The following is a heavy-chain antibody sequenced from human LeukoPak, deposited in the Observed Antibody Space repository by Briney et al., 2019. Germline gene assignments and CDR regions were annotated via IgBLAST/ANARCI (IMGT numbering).Heavy chain of an antibody. CDR3: ARGDSSGYPYYFDY. J-gene: IGHJ4*02. V-gene: IGHV4-30-2*01. Sequence: SETLSHTCAVSGGSISSGGYSWSWIRQPPGKGLEWIGYIYHSGSTYYNPSLKSRVTISVDRSKNQFSLKLSSVTAADTAVYYCARGDSSGYPYYFDYWGQGTLVTVSS. CDR2: IYHSGST. CDR1: GGSISSGGYS. D-gene: IGHD3-22*01.